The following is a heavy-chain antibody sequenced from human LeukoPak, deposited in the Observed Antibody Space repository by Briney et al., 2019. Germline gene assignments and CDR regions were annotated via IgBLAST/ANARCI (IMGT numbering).Heavy chain of an antibody. D-gene: IGHD3-22*01. CDR2: INPNSGGT. Sequence: ASVKVSCKASGYTFTGYYMHWVRQAPGQGLEWMGWINPNSGGTNYAQKFQGWVTMTRDTSISTAYMELSRLRSDDTAVYYCARGMFRYYYDSSGYLYDAFGIWGQGTMVTVSS. CDR3: ARGMFRYYYDSSGYLYDAFGI. CDR1: GYTFTGYY. V-gene: IGHV1-2*04. J-gene: IGHJ3*02.